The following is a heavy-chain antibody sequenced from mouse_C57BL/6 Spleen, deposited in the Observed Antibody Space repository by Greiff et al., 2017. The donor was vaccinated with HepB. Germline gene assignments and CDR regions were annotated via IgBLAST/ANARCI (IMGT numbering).Heavy chain of an antibody. CDR2: IYPGSGNT. Sequence: QVQLQQSGAELVRPGASVKLSCKASGYTFTDYYINWVKQRPGQGLEWIARIYPGSGNTYYNEKFKGKATLTAEKSSSTAYMQLSSLTSEDSAVYFCARWTRQLYYAMDYWGQGTSVTVSS. CDR1: GYTFTDYY. J-gene: IGHJ4*01. CDR3: ARWTRQLYYAMDY. D-gene: IGHD3-2*01. V-gene: IGHV1-76*01.